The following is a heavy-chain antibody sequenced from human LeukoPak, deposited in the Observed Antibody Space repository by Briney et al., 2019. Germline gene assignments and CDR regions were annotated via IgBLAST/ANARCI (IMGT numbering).Heavy chain of an antibody. CDR2: INPNSGGT. J-gene: IGHJ6*03. V-gene: IGHV1-2*02. CDR3: ARASPRDYMDV. CDR1: GYTFTDYY. Sequence: GASVKVSCKASGYTFTDYYIHWVRQAPGQGLEWMGWINPNSGGTNYAQKFQGRVTMTRNTSISTAYMELSSLRSEDTAVYYCARASPRDYMDVWGKGTTVTVSS.